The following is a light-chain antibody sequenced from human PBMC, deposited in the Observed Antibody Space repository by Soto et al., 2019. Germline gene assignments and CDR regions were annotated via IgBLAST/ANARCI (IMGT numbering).Light chain of an antibody. V-gene: IGKV3-20*01. CDR2: GAS. J-gene: IGKJ1*01. CDR3: QQHDTSPWT. Sequence: EIVLTQSPGTLSLSPGERATLSCRASQSIRSGCLAIAWYQQKPGQPPRLLIYGASSRATGIPDRFSGSGSATDFTLTISRLEPEDFAVYYCQQHDTSPWTFGQGTRVEIK. CDR1: QSIRSGC.